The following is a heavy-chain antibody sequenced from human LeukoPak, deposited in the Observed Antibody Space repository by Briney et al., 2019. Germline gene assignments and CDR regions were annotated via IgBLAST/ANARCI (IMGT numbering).Heavy chain of an antibody. D-gene: IGHD2-21*02. Sequence: GGSLRLSCAASGFTFSSYAMSWVRQAPGNGLEWVSAISGSGGSTYYADSVKGRFTISRDNSKNTLYLQMNSLRAEDTAVYYCAKAPPYCGGYCYPSYFDYWGQGTLVTVSS. CDR2: ISGSGGST. J-gene: IGHJ4*02. CDR3: AKAPPYCGGYCYPSYFDY. CDR1: GFTFSSYA. V-gene: IGHV3-23*01.